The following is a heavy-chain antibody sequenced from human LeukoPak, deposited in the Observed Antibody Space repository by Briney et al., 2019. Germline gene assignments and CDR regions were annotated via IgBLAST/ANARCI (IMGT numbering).Heavy chain of an antibody. CDR1: GGSISSYY. Sequence: PSETLSLTCTVSGGSISSYYWSWIRQPPGKGLEWIGYIYYSGSTNYNPSLKSRVTISVDTSKNQFSLKLSSVTAADTAVYYCARSTYDYVWGSYRSNWFDPWGQGTLVTVSS. J-gene: IGHJ5*02. CDR3: ARSTYDYVWGSYRSNWFDP. V-gene: IGHV4-59*01. CDR2: IYYSGST. D-gene: IGHD3-16*02.